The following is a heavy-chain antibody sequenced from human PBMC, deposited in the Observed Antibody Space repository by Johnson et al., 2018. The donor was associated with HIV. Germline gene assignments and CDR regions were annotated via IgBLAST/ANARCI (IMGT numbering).Heavy chain of an antibody. J-gene: IGHJ3*02. Sequence: VQLVESGGGVVQPGRSLRLSCAASGFTFSSYGMHWVRQAPGKGLEWVANIKQDGSEKYCVDSVKGRFTISRDNAKNSLYLQMNGLRAEDTAVYYCAKAFPYCTGGSCYPHRSPHDAFDIWGQGTMVTVSS. CDR1: GFTFSSYG. CDR3: AKAFPYCTGGSCYPHRSPHDAFDI. V-gene: IGHV3-7*01. CDR2: IKQDGSEK. D-gene: IGHD2-15*01.